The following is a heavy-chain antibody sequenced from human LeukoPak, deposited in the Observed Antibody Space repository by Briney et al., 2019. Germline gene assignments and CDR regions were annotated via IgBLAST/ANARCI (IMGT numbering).Heavy chain of an antibody. V-gene: IGHV1-8*01. CDR2: MNPNSGNT. CDR1: GYTFTSYD. D-gene: IGHD3-16*01. CDR3: ARGLLWRILDKIDDAFDI. Sequence: ASVKVSCKASGYTFTSYDINWVRQATGQGLEWMGWMNPNSGNTGYAQKFQGGVTMTRNTSISTAYVELSSLRSEDTAAYYCARGLLWRILDKIDDAFDIWGQGTMVTVSS. J-gene: IGHJ3*02.